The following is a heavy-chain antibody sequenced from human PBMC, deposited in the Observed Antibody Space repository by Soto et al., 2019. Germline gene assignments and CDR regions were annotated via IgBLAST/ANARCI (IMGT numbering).Heavy chain of an antibody. V-gene: IGHV1-2*02. J-gene: IGHJ3*01. D-gene: IGHD3-22*01. CDR2: ITPNSGDT. CDR1: GYTFIDHY. Sequence: QVQLEQSGAELRKPGASVRASCKASGYTFIDHYIHWVRQAPGQGLEWMGWITPNSGDTKYAQQFQGRVTMTRDASIKTAYVDVTGLTLDDTAVYFCGTAVGSRGLNDAFDLWGPGTLVT. CDR3: GTAVGSRGLNDAFDL.